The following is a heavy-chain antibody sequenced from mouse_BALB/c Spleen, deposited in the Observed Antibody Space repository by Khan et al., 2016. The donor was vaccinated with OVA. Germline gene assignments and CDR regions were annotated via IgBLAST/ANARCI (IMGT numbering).Heavy chain of an antibody. J-gene: IGHJ2*01. D-gene: IGHD1-1*01. V-gene: IGHV14-3*02. CDR2: IDPANGNT. Sequence: VQLQQSGAELVKPGASVKLSCTASGFNIKDTYMHWVKQRPEQGLEWIGRIDPANGNTKYDPKFQGKATITADTSSNTAYLQLSSLTSEDTAVYSCAGLYYYGSSYTFNYWGQGTTLTVSS. CDR3: AGLYYYGSSYTFNY. CDR1: GFNIKDTY.